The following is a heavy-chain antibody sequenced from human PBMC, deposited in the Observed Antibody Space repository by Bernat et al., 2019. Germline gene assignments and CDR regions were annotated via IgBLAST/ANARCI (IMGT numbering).Heavy chain of an antibody. CDR2: ISYDGSSN. V-gene: IGHV3-30-3*01. Sequence: VQLLESGGGLVQPGGSLRLSCAASGLTFSNYAMHWVRLAPGKGLEWVAVISYDGSSNYYADSVKGRFTISRDNSKNTLYLQMNSLRAEDTAVYYCASGVFPTSAIDYWGQGTLVTVSS. D-gene: IGHD3-10*01. CDR3: ASGVFPTSAIDY. CDR1: GLTFSNYA. J-gene: IGHJ4*02.